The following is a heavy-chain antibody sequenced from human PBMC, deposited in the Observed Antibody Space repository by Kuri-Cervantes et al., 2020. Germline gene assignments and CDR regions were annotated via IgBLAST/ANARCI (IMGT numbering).Heavy chain of an antibody. D-gene: IGHD3-22*01. CDR3: ARDYTMIVVGDAFDI. Sequence: GESLKISCAASGFTFSRYWMNWVRQAPGKGLEWVANIKQDGSEKYYVDSVKGRFTISRDNAKNSLYLQMNSLRAEDTAVYYCARDYTMIVVGDAFDIWGQGTMVTVSS. CDR2: IKQDGSEK. CDR1: GFTFSRYW. J-gene: IGHJ3*02. V-gene: IGHV3-7*01.